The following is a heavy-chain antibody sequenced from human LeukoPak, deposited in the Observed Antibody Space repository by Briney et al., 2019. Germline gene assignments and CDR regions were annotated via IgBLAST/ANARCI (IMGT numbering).Heavy chain of an antibody. CDR1: GYSFSSYA. Sequence: ASVKVSCKASGYSFSSYAMNWVRQAPGQGLEWMGWINTNTGDPTYAQGFTGRFVFSLDTSVSTAYLQISSLKAEDTAVYYCARDPGGYYMDVWGKGTTVTVSS. D-gene: IGHD3-10*01. CDR2: INTNTGDP. V-gene: IGHV7-4-1*02. CDR3: ARDPGGYYMDV. J-gene: IGHJ6*03.